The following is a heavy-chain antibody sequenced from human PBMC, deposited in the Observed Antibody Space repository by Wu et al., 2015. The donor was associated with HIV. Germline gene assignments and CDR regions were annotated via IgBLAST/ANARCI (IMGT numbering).Heavy chain of an antibody. V-gene: IGHV1-46*01. CDR2: INPSGGST. CDR1: GYIFANSG. J-gene: IGHJ5*02. CDR3: ARDLEAQTGYYDSSGTPNWFDP. Sequence: QVQLVQSGPEVKKPGASVKVSCKASGYIFANSGINWVRQAPGQGLEWMGIINPSGGSTSYAQKFQGRVTMTRDTSTSTVYMELSSLRSEDTAVYYCARDLEAQTGYYDSSGTPNWFDPWGQGTLVTVSS. D-gene: IGHD3-22*01.